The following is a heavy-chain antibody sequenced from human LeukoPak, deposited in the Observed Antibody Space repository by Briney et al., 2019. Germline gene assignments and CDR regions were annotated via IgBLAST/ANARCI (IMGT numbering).Heavy chain of an antibody. Sequence: ASVKVSCKASEYTFTEYAVNSVRQAPGQRLEWMGWINAGNGNTKYAQKFQGRLTITRDTSAGTAYMELSSLTFEDTAVYYCTRGRWSATTASYYLDFWGQGTLVTVSS. CDR3: TRGRWSATTASYYLDF. D-gene: IGHD2-15*01. CDR2: INAGNGNT. V-gene: IGHV1-3*01. J-gene: IGHJ4*02. CDR1: EYTFTEYA.